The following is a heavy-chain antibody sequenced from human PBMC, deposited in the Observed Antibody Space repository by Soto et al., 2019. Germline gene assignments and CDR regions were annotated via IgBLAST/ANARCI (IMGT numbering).Heavy chain of an antibody. D-gene: IGHD3-16*01. V-gene: IGHV3-9*01. CDR1: GFSFHDYA. CDR2: ISWNSGSI. Sequence: EVQLVESGGGLVQPGRSLRLSCAASGFSFHDYAMHWVRQAPGQGLAWVSSISWNSGSIGYADSVKGRFTISRDNAKNSLYLQMNSLRTEDTALYYCARDHGGGTSYYYHGMDVWGQGTTVTVSS. CDR3: ARDHGGGTSYYYHGMDV. J-gene: IGHJ6*02.